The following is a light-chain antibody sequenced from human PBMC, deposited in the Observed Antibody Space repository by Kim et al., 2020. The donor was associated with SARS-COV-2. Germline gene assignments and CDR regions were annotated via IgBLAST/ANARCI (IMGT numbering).Light chain of an antibody. CDR2: YDN. J-gene: IGLJ3*02. CDR1: NIGSKS. Sequence: SYELTQPPSVSVAPGKTARITCGGNNIGSKSVHWYQQKPGQAPVLVIYYDNDRPSGIPERFSGSNFGKTATLTISRVEAGDEADYYCQVWDSSSDHPVFG. V-gene: IGLV3-21*04. CDR3: QVWDSSSDHPV.